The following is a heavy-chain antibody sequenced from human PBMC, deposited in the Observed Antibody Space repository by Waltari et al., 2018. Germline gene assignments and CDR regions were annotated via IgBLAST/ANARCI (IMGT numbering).Heavy chain of an antibody. V-gene: IGHV1-3*01. CDR2: INAGNGNT. D-gene: IGHD6-13*01. CDR1: GYTFTSYA. CDR3: ARISAAGPGGFDY. Sequence: QVQLVQSGAEVKKPGASVKVSCKASGYTFTSYAMHWVRQAPGKRLEWMGWINAGNGNTKYSQKFQGRVTITRDTSASTAYMELSSLRSEDTAVYYCARISAAGPGGFDYWGQGTLVTVSS. J-gene: IGHJ4*02.